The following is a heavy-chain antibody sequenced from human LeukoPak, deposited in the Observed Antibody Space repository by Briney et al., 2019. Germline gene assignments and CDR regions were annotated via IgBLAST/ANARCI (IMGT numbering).Heavy chain of an antibody. J-gene: IGHJ4*02. CDR1: GFTFDDYA. Sequence: GGSLRLSCAASGFTFDDYAMHWVRQAPGKGLEWVSSISSSSNYIYYADSVKGRFTISRDNAKNSLYLQMNSLRAEDTAVYYCARARGRLAAADYDFWGQGTLVPVSS. D-gene: IGHD6-13*01. CDR3: ARARGRLAAADYDF. V-gene: IGHV3-21*01. CDR2: ISSSSNYI.